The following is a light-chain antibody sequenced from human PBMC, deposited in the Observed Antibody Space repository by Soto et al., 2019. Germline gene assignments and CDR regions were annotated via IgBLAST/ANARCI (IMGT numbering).Light chain of an antibody. CDR3: QHYNTYSKA. J-gene: IGKJ1*01. CDR2: DGS. CDR1: QSVSYW. V-gene: IGKV1-5*01. Sequence: DIHLTQSPSTLSTSVGARVTITCRASQSVSYWLAWYQQKPGKAPNLLIYDGSTLASGVPPRFSGGGFGTECTLNISSLQTDDTVMYYCQHYNTYSKAFGHGTRVEIK.